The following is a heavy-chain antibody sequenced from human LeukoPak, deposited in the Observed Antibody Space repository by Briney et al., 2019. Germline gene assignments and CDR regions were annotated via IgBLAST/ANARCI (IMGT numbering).Heavy chain of an antibody. CDR1: GFTFDDYA. V-gene: IGHV3-9*01. CDR3: AKDYCGGDCYSGWYFDL. J-gene: IGHJ2*01. CDR2: ISYNSDTI. D-gene: IGHD2-21*02. Sequence: GGSLRLSCAASGFTFDDYAMHWVRHAPGKGLEWVSGISYNSDTIAYADSVKSRFTISRDNAKNSLYLQMNSLRAEDTALYYCAKDYCGGDCYSGWYFDLWGRGTLVTVSS.